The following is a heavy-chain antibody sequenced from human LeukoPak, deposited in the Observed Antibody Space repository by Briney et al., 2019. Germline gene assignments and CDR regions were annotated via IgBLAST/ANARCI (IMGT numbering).Heavy chain of an antibody. CDR2: FDPEDGET. D-gene: IGHD5/OR15-5a*01. CDR1: GYTLTELS. CDR3: ATPGGVSNYFDY. J-gene: IGHJ4*02. Sequence: ASVKVSCKVSGYTLTELSMHWVRQAPGKGLEWMGGFDPEDGETIYAQKFQGRVTMTEDTSTDTAYMELSSLRSEDTAVYYCATPGGVSNYFDYWGQGTLVAVSS. V-gene: IGHV1-24*01.